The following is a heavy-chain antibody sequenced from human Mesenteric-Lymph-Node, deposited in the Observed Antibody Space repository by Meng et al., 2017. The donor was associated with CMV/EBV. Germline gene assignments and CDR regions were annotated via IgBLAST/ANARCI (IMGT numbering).Heavy chain of an antibody. CDR2: INPNSGGT. CDR3: ASFAYDSSGFFF. J-gene: IGHJ4*02. V-gene: IGHV1-2*02. Sequence: ASVKVSCKASGYTFTGYYMHWVRQAPGQGLEWMGWINPNSGGTNYAQKFQGRVTMTRDTSTSTVYMELSSLRSEDTAVYYCASFAYDSSGFFFWGQGTLVTVSS. D-gene: IGHD3-22*01. CDR1: GYTFTGYY.